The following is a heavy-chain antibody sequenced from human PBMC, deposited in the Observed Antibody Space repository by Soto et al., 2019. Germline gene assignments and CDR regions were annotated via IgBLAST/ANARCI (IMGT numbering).Heavy chain of an antibody. Sequence: VQLLESGGGLAQPGGSLRLSCAASGFAFSSHPMSWVRQAPEKGLEWVAGISDGGDLTYNADSVRGRFTISRDNFRNTLYLQMNSLRAEDTAVYYCARRVNGSSRAFDIWGQGTMVTVSS. D-gene: IGHD2-8*01. CDR2: ISDGGDLT. J-gene: IGHJ3*02. CDR1: GFAFSSHP. V-gene: IGHV3-23*01. CDR3: ARRVNGSSRAFDI.